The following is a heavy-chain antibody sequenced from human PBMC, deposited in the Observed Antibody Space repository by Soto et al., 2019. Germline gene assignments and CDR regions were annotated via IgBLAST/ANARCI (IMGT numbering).Heavy chain of an antibody. D-gene: IGHD3-22*01. Sequence: PSETLSITCTVSGDSISTYYWSWIRQSPGKGLEWIGYIIHSGSTNYNPSLKSRVTISVDMSKNQFSLKLNSATAADTAVYYCARAGGYSDSNGYSSGDAFDFWGQGTKVTVSS. V-gene: IGHV4-59*01. CDR2: IIHSGST. CDR1: GDSISTYY. CDR3: ARAGGYSDSNGYSSGDAFDF. J-gene: IGHJ3*01.